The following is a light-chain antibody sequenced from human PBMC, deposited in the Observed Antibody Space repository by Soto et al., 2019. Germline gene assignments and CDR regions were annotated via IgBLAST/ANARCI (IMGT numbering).Light chain of an antibody. V-gene: IGKV3-20*01. CDR2: GAT. J-gene: IGKJ1*01. CDR1: QSVTDNY. CDR3: QHYGSPPT. Sequence: EIVLTQSPGTLSLSPGERATLSCRASQSVTDNYVAWYQQKPGQAPRLLIHGATFRATAVPDRFSGSGSGTDFTLTITSLEPEDFAVYHCQHYGSPPTFGQGTKVEIK.